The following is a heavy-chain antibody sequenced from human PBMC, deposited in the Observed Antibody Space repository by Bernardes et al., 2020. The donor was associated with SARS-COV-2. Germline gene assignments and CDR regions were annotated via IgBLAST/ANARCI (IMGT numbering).Heavy chain of an antibody. CDR3: VRQSKCGLRSCRDPVYWYFDV. Sequence: SETLSLTCSVSGGSIASSYYYWAWIRQPPGKGLEWIASIFHNGYTYYNSSLKSRVTTSVDTSENQFSLKLSSVSAADAAVYYCVRQSKCGLRSCRDPVYWYFDVWGRGTLVTVSS. D-gene: IGHD1-26*01. V-gene: IGHV4-39*01. J-gene: IGHJ2*01. CDR2: IFHNGYT. CDR1: GGSIASSYYY.